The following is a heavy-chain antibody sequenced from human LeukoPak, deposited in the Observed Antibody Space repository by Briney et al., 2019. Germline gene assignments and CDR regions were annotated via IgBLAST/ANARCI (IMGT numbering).Heavy chain of an antibody. CDR3: ARVGMISKQKEAFDI. D-gene: IGHD3-22*01. V-gene: IGHV1-69*04. J-gene: IGHJ3*02. CDR1: GGTFSSYA. Sequence: SVKVTFKSSGGTFSSYAISAVRQAPGQGLEWMGRIIPILGIANYAQKFQGRVTITADKSTSTAYMELSSLRSEDTAVYYCARVGMISKQKEAFDIWGQGEIVTVSS. CDR2: IIPILGIA.